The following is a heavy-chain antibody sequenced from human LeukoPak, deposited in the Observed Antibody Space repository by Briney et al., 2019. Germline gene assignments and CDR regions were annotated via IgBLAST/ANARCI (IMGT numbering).Heavy chain of an antibody. CDR1: GYTFTSYD. CDR2: MNPNSGNT. Sequence: ASVKVSCKASGYTFTSYDINWVRQATGQGLEWMGWMNPNSGNTGYAQKFQGRVTMTRNTSISTAYMELSSLRSDDTAVYYCARDGYYDILTGYPSFDYWGQGTLVTVSS. J-gene: IGHJ4*02. V-gene: IGHV1-8*01. CDR3: ARDGYYDILTGYPSFDY. D-gene: IGHD3-9*01.